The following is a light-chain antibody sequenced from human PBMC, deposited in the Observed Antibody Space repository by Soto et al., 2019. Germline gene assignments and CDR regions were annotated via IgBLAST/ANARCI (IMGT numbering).Light chain of an antibody. Sequence: EIVLTQSPATLSLSPGERATLSCWASQSVSHDFVWYQQKPGQAPRLLIYDASKRATGIPARFSGSGSGTDFTLTISSLVPEDFAVYYCQQRSIWPWTFGQGTKVEIK. CDR1: QSVSHD. CDR3: QQRSIWPWT. J-gene: IGKJ1*01. CDR2: DAS. V-gene: IGKV3-11*01.